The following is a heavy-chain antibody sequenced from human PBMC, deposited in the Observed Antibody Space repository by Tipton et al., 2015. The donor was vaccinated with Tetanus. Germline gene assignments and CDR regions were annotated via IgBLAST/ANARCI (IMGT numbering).Heavy chain of an antibody. Sequence: SLSLSCAASGFTFRTSYMNWVRQAPGKGLEWVSYISYSSSEIYYADSVKGRFTISRDNAKNSLYLQMNSLRDEDTAVYYCARDGTGAQNYYYSMDVWGQVTTVTVSS. CDR1: GFTFRTSY. J-gene: IGHJ6*02. D-gene: IGHD1-26*01. CDR2: ISYSSSEI. V-gene: IGHV3-21*05. CDR3: ARDGTGAQNYYYSMDV.